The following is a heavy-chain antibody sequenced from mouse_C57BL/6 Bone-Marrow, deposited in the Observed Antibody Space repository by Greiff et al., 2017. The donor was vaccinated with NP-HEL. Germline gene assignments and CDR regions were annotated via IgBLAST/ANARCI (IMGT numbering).Heavy chain of an antibody. CDR2: INPNNGGT. CDR3: ARSSYYYGRGAWFAY. V-gene: IGHV1-22*01. CDR1: GYTFTDYN. Sequence: VQLQQSGPELVKPGASVKMSCKASGYTFTDYNMHWVKQSHGKSLEWIGYINPNNGGTSYNQKFKGKATLTANKSSSTAYMELRSLTSEDSAVYYCARSSYYYGRGAWFAYWGQGTLVTVSA. J-gene: IGHJ3*01. D-gene: IGHD1-1*01.